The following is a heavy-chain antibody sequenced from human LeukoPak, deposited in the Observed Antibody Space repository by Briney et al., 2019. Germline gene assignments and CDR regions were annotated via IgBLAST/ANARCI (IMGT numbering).Heavy chain of an antibody. CDR3: ASVPYGGYEYYYYGMDV. V-gene: IGHV1-46*01. Sequence: ASVKVSCKASGYTLTSYYMHWVRQAPGQGLEWMGIINPSGGSTSYAQKFQGRVTMTRDTSTSTVYMELSSLRSEDTAVYYCASVPYGGYEYYYYGMDVWGQGTTVTVSS. CDR2: INPSGGST. J-gene: IGHJ6*02. D-gene: IGHD5-12*01. CDR1: GYTLTSYY.